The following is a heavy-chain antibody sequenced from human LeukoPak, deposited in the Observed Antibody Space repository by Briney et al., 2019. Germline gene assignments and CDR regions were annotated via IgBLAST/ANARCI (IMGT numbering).Heavy chain of an antibody. CDR2: IYYSGST. J-gene: IGHJ3*02. D-gene: IGHD5-18*01. Sequence: SETLSLTCTVSGGSISSSGYYWGWIRQPPGKGLEWIGSIYYSGSTYYNPSLKSRVTISVDTSKNQFSLKLSSVTAADTAVYYCARESVDTAMVLDAFDIWGQGTMVTVSS. CDR1: GGSISSSGYY. CDR3: ARESVDTAMVLDAFDI. V-gene: IGHV4-39*02.